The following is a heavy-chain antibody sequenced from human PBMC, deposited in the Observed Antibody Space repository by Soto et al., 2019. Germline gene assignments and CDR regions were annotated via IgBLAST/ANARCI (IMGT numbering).Heavy chain of an antibody. V-gene: IGHV1-69*12. CDR1: GGTFSSYA. J-gene: IGHJ4*02. CDR2: IIPIFGTA. CDR3: ASTYYYDSSGYYLYLGY. Sequence: QVQLVQSGAEVKKPGSSVKVSCKASGGTFSSYAISWVRQAPGQGLEWMGGIIPIFGTANYAQKFQGRVTITADESTRTAYMELSSLRSEDTAVYYCASTYYYDSSGYYLYLGYWGQGTLVTVSS. D-gene: IGHD3-22*01.